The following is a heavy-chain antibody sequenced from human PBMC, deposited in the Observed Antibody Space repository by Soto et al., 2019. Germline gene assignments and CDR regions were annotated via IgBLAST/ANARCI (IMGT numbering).Heavy chain of an antibody. CDR1: GFTFSSYA. CDR2: ISGSGGST. Sequence: GGSLRLSCAASGFTFSSYAMRWVRKAPGKGLEWVSSISGSGGSTYYADSVKGRFTISRDNSKNTLYLQMNNLRAEDTAVYYCAKKLAAAAADRYYYGMDVLGQGTTVTVSS. D-gene: IGHD2-15*01. CDR3: AKKLAAAAADRYYYGMDV. J-gene: IGHJ6*02. V-gene: IGHV3-23*01.